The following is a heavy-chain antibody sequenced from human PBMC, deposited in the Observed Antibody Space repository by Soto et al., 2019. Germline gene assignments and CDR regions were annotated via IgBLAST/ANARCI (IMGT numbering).Heavy chain of an antibody. D-gene: IGHD1-20*01. J-gene: IGHJ6*02. Sequence: ESLALTCAVSGDSVSNYYWSWISQPSGRGLEWIGRVYSSGATNYNPSLNGRVTMSVDTSRNQFSLRLSSVTAADTAIYYCTKGTNWNYYYYGVDVWGQGTAVTVSS. CDR2: VYSSGAT. CDR1: GDSVSNYY. CDR3: TKGTNWNYYYYGVDV. V-gene: IGHV4-4*07.